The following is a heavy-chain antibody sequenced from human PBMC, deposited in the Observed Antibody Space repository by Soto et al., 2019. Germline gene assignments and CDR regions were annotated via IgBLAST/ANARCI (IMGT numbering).Heavy chain of an antibody. CDR2: INHSGGT. J-gene: IGHJ4*02. Sequence: XETRSLTCAVYGWSFSGYCWSWIRQPPGKGLEWIGEINHSGGTNYNPSLKSRVTISVDTSKNQFSLKLSSVTAADTAVYYCARGSAGGYSYSNFDYWGQGTLVTGLL. D-gene: IGHD2-21*02. V-gene: IGHV4-34*01. CDR3: ARGSAGGYSYSNFDY. CDR1: GWSFSGYC.